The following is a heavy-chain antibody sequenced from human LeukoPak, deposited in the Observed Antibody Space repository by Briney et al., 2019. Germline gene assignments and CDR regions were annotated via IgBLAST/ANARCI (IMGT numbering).Heavy chain of an antibody. J-gene: IGHJ4*02. D-gene: IGHD4-23*01. CDR3: AKDGNSEHFDN. V-gene: IGHV3-43*02. CDR1: GFIFDDYT. CDR2: ISGDGSST. Sequence: GGSLRLSCAASGFIFDDYTMHWVRQAPGKGLEWVSLISGDGSSTYYADSVKGRFTISRDNSKNSLYLQMNSLRTEDTALYYCAKDGNSEHFDNWGQGTLVTVSS.